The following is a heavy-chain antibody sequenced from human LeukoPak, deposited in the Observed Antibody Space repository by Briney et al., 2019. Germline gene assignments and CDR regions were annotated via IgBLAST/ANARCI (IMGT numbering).Heavy chain of an antibody. J-gene: IGHJ4*02. V-gene: IGHV3-30*02. CDR1: GFTFSSYG. Sequence: PGGSLRLSCAASGFTFSSYGMHWVRQAPGRGLEWGAFIRYDGSNKYYADSVKGRFTISRDNSKNTLYLQMNSLRAEDTAVYYCAKDYGYYGPYFDYWGQGTLVTVSS. CDR3: AKDYGYYGPYFDY. D-gene: IGHD1-26*01. CDR2: IRYDGSNK.